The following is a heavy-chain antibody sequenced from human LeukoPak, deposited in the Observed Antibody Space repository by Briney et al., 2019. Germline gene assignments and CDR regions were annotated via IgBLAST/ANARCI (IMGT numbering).Heavy chain of an antibody. CDR3: ARDLGYSSSSGGLDY. J-gene: IGHJ4*02. V-gene: IGHV1-2*02. CDR2: INPNSGGT. D-gene: IGHD6-6*01. CDR1: GYTFTGYY. Sequence: GASVKVSCKASGYTFTGYYMHWVRQAPGQGLEWMGWINPNSGGTNYAQKFQGRVTITRDTSISTAYMELSRLRSDDTAVYYCARDLGYSSSSGGLDYWGQGTLVTVSS.